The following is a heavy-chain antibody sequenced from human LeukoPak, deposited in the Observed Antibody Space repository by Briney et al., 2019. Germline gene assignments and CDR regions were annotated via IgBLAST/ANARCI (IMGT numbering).Heavy chain of an antibody. CDR1: GFTFSSYA. CDR2: ISGSGGST. Sequence: PGESLRLPCAASGFTFSSYAMSWVRQAPGKGLEWVSAISGSGGSTYYADTVKGRFTISRDNSKNTLYLQMNSLRAEDTAVYYCAKSTRRGYGDHEAFDYWGQGTLVTVSS. V-gene: IGHV3-23*01. CDR3: AKSTRRGYGDHEAFDY. D-gene: IGHD4-17*01. J-gene: IGHJ4*02.